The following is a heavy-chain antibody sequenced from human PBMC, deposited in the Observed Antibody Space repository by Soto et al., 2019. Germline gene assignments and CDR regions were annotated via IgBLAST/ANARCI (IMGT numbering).Heavy chain of an antibody. CDR2: ISSSGSTI. D-gene: IGHD3-10*01. CDR1: GFTFSSYE. CDR3: ARLWFRVGGSAFDI. V-gene: IGHV3-48*03. Sequence: LRLSCAASGFTFSSYEMNWVRQAPGKGLEWVSYISSSGSTIYYADSVKGRFTISRDNAKNSLYLQMNSLRAEDTAVYYCARLWFRVGGSAFDIWGQGTMVTVSS. J-gene: IGHJ3*02.